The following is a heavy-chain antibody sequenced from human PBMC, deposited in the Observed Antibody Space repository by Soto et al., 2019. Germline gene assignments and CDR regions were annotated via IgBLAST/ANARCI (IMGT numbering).Heavy chain of an antibody. V-gene: IGHV3-74*03. CDR2: ISGENTNI. CDR3: AGMSLGDRDY. J-gene: IGHJ4*02. Sequence: EVQLVESGGGLVQPGGSLTLSCTASGLTFSNYYMHWVRQAPGKGLEWVSRISGENTNILYADSVKGRFTISRDNAKNTVYLQMDSVRAEDTGRYYCAGMSLGDRDYWGEGTLVSVSS. CDR1: GLTFSNYY. D-gene: IGHD3-3*01.